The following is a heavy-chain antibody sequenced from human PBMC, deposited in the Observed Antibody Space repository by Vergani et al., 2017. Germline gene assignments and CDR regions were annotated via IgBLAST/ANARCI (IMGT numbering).Heavy chain of an antibody. Sequence: QVQLVQSGAEVKKPGASVKVSCKASGYTFTSYGISWVRQAPGQGLEWMGWISAYNGNTNYAQKLQGRVTMTTDTATSTAYMELRSLRSDDTAVCYCARDPGRDRIAAAGPPVYWGQGTLVTVSS. CDR3: ARDPGRDRIAAAGPPVY. V-gene: IGHV1-18*01. D-gene: IGHD6-13*01. J-gene: IGHJ4*02. CDR1: GYTFTSYG. CDR2: ISAYNGNT.